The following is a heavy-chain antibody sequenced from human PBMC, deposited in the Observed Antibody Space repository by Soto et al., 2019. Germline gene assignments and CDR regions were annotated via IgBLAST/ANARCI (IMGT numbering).Heavy chain of an antibody. CDR3: ARVPYYYDSSGYYHNWFDP. J-gene: IGHJ5*02. D-gene: IGHD3-22*01. V-gene: IGHV4-30-4*01. Sequence: KPSETLSLTCTVSGGSISSGDYYWSWIRQPPGKGLEWIGYIYYSGSTYYNPSLKSRVTISVDTSKNQFSLKLSSVTAADTAVYYCARVPYYYDSSGYYHNWFDPWGQGTLVTVSS. CDR2: IYYSGST. CDR1: GGSISSGDYY.